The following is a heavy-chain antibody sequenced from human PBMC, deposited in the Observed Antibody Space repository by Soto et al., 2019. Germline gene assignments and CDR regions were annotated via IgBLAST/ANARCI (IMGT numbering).Heavy chain of an antibody. V-gene: IGHV3-48*02. CDR1: GFTFSDYP. CDR3: ARETPSFDS. J-gene: IGHJ4*02. Sequence: QLVESGGGLVQPGGSLRLPCAASGFTFSDYPMNWVRQAPGKGLEWVSSIRTISSAIYFADSVRGRFTISRDNARNSLYLQMTSLRDEDTAVYYCARETPSFDSWGQGTLVTVSS. CDR2: IRTISSAI. D-gene: IGHD2-15*01.